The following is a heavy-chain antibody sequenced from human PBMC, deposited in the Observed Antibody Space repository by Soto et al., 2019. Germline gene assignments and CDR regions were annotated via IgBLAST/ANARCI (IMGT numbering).Heavy chain of an antibody. D-gene: IGHD6-6*01. V-gene: IGHV4-59*01. CDR2: IYYSGST. J-gene: IGHJ4*02. CDR1: GGSISDFY. CDR3: ARVGGLAARTFDY. Sequence: SETLSLTCTVSGGSISDFYWSWIRQPPGKGLEWIGYIYYSGSTNYNPSLKSRVTISVDTSKNQFSLNLRSMSPADTAVYYCARVGGLAARTFDYWGPGTLVTAPQ.